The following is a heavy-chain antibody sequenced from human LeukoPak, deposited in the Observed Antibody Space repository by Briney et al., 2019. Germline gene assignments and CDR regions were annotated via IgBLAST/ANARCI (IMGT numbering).Heavy chain of an antibody. J-gene: IGHJ5*02. V-gene: IGHV1-8*02. CDR3: ARGSSGDYSVSGSAWFDP. Sequence: ASVKVSCKASGYTFTGYYMHWVRQAPGQGLEWMGWMNPNSGNTGYAQKFQGRVTMTRNTSVSTAYMDLSSLRSEDTAVYYCARGSSGDYSVSGSAWFDPWGQGTLVTVSS. D-gene: IGHD3-10*01. CDR2: MNPNSGNT. CDR1: GYTFTGYY.